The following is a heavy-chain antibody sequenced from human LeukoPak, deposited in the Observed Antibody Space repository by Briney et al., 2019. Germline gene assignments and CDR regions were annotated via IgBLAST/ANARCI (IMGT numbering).Heavy chain of an antibody. CDR2: ISSSSSYI. D-gene: IGHD6-19*01. CDR3: AKGQWPDY. V-gene: IGHV3-21*01. Sequence: GGSLRLSCAASGFTFSTYTMNWVRQAPGKGLKWVSSISSSSSYIAYSDSVKGRFTISRDNAKNSLYLQMNSLRAEDTAVFYCAKGQWPDYWGQGTLLSVSS. CDR1: GFTFSTYT. J-gene: IGHJ4*02.